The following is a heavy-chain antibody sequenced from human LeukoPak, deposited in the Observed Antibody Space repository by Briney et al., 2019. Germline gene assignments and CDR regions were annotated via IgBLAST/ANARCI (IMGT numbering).Heavy chain of an antibody. CDR2: INTDNGNT. CDR3: AREGSSWEVDY. Sequence: ASVKVSCKASGYTFSNFQINWVRQAPGQGLEWMAWINTDNGNTNYAQKLQGRVTMTTDTSRSTAYMELRSLRPDDTAVYYCAREGSSWEVDYWGQGTLVTVSS. D-gene: IGHD6-13*01. J-gene: IGHJ4*02. CDR1: GYTFSNFQ. V-gene: IGHV1-18*01.